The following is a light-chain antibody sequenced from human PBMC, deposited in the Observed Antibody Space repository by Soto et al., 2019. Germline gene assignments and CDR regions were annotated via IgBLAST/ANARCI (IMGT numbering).Light chain of an antibody. CDR2: GAS. J-gene: IGKJ1*01. Sequence: EIVMTQSPATLSVSPGERATLSCRASQSVSNNLAWYQQRPGQAPRLLVYGASTRATGIPARFSGSGSGTEFTLTISSLQSEDFAVYYCQQYNNWPPWTFGQGTKVEVK. V-gene: IGKV3-15*01. CDR1: QSVSNN. CDR3: QQYNNWPPWT.